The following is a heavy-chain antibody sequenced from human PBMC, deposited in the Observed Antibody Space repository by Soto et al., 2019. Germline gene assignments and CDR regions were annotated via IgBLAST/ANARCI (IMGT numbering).Heavy chain of an antibody. Sequence: QVQLQHSGPGLVKPSQTLSLTCAITGASVSSNSAGWSWVRQSPSRGLEWLGRTYYRSKWYYEYAVSVRGRITINPDTSKNQYSLQLNSVAPEDTAVYFCARGEQYSGRIFDYWGQGTLVTVSS. J-gene: IGHJ4*01. CDR2: TYYRSKWYY. V-gene: IGHV6-1*01. D-gene: IGHD1-26*01. CDR1: GASVSSNSAG. CDR3: ARGEQYSGRIFDY.